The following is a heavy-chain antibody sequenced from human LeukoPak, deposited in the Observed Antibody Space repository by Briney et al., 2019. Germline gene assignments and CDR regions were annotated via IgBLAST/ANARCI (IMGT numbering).Heavy chain of an antibody. V-gene: IGHV4-31*03. CDR3: ARANSNSYPYFDY. Sequence: SETLSLTCTVSGGSISSGGYYWSWIRQHPGKGLEWIGYIYYSGSTYYNPSLKSRVTISVDTSKNQFSLKLSSVTAADTAVYYCARANSNSYPYFDYWGQGTLVTVSP. D-gene: IGHD4-11*01. CDR1: GGSISSGGYY. J-gene: IGHJ4*02. CDR2: IYYSGST.